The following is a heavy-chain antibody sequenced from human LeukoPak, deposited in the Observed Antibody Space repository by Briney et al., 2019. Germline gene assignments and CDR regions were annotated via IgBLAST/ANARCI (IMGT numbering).Heavy chain of an antibody. D-gene: IGHD3-16*02. CDR1: GYTLTELS. V-gene: IGHV1-24*01. CDR3: ATDPAMITFGGVIAELDT. CDR2: FDPEDGET. Sequence: GASVKVSCKVSGYTLTELSMHWVRQAPGKGLGWMGGFDPEDGETIYAQKFQGRVTMTEDTSTDTAYMELSSLRSEDTAVYYCATDPAMITFGGVIAELDTWGQGTLVTVSS. J-gene: IGHJ4*02.